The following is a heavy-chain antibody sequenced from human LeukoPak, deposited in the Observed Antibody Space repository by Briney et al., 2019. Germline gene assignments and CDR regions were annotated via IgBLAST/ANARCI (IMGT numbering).Heavy chain of an antibody. J-gene: IGHJ4*02. Sequence: GGSLRLSCAASGFTFSTYRMSWVRQAPGKGLEWVANIKQDGSEKHYVDSVKGRFTISRDNAKNSLYLQMNSLRAEDTAVYYCARSRYYYDSSGYYYRLYYFDYWGQGTLVTVSS. D-gene: IGHD3-22*01. CDR1: GFTFSTYR. CDR2: IKQDGSEK. V-gene: IGHV3-7*01. CDR3: ARSRYYYDSSGYYYRLYYFDY.